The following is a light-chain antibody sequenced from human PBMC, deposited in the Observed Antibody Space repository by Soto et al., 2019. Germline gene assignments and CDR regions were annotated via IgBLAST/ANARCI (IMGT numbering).Light chain of an antibody. CDR2: GAS. V-gene: IGKV3-15*01. Sequence: EIVMTQSPATLSVSPGERATLSCRASQSVNTNLAWYQQKSGQAPRLLIYGASTRAPGIPARFSGSGSGTDFTLTIVGLEPEDFAIYYCQQRASWPPFTFGQGTKLEV. CDR3: QQRASWPPFT. J-gene: IGKJ2*01. CDR1: QSVNTN.